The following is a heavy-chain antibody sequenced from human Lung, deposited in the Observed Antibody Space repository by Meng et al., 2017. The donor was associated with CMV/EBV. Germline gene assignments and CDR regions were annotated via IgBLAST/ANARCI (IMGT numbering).Heavy chain of an antibody. CDR1: GFTFGGYW. V-gene: IGHV3-74*01. CDR3: ARDLGGLGRDFDY. CDR2: IDGDGSST. Sequence: GESLKISCAASGFTFGGYWMHWVRQAPGKRPVWVSRIDGDGSSTSYADSVKGRFTISRDNAKNTLSLQMNSLGAEDTAIYYCARDLGGLGRDFDYWGQGTRVXVSS. J-gene: IGHJ4*02. D-gene: IGHD3-16*01.